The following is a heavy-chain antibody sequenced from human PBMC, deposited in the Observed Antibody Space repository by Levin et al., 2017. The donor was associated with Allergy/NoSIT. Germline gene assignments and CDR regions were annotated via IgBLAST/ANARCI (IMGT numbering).Heavy chain of an antibody. J-gene: IGHJ3*01. D-gene: IGHD6-13*01. Sequence: PGGSLRLSCVASGFTFSIYAMSYVRQAPGKGLEWVSGISGSGEDTYYADSVKGRFTISRDNSKNSLSLQMNSLGAEDTAVSYCATTHYASSWYGAFDVWGQGTKVTVSS. V-gene: IGHV3-23*01. CDR2: ISGSGEDT. CDR3: ATTHYASSWYGAFDV. CDR1: GFTFSIYA.